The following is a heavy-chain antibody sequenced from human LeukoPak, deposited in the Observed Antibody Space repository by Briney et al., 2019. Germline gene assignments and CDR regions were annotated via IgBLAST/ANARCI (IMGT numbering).Heavy chain of an antibody. CDR1: GGSISSSSYY. J-gene: IGHJ2*01. CDR3: ARLDTAMVTSPNWYFDL. D-gene: IGHD5-18*01. Sequence: KSSETLSLTCTVSGGSISSSSYYWGWIRQPPGKGLEWIGSIYYSGSTYYNPSLKSRVTISVDTSKNQFSLKLGSVTAADTAVYYCARLDTAMVTSPNWYFDLWGRGTLVTVSS. CDR2: IYYSGST. V-gene: IGHV4-39*01.